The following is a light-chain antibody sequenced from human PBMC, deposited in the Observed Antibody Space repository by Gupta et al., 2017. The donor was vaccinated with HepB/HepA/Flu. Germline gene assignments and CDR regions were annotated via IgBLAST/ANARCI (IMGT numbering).Light chain of an antibody. Sequence: DIVMTQSPDSLAVSLGERATINCKSSQSVLYSSNNKNYLTWYQQKPGQPPKLLIYWASTRASGVPDRFSGSGSGTDFTLTISSLQAEDVAIYYCQQEFSSPITFGRGTKVEIK. CDR1: QSVLYSSNNKNY. V-gene: IGKV4-1*01. CDR3: QQEFSSPIT. CDR2: WAS. J-gene: IGKJ4*01.